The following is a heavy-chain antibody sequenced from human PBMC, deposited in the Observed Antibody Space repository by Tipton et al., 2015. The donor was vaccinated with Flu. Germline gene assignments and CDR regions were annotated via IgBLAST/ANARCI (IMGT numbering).Heavy chain of an antibody. V-gene: IGHV4-38-2*02. Sequence: TLSLTCAVSRDSITSSYYWGWIRQPPGKALEWIGNVSPSGGTYYNPSLKSRVTISLDKSKNQFSLRLSSVTAADTAVYFCARDRNYYDSSGYYYSAVFDIWGQGTMVTVPS. CDR3: ARDRNYYDSSGYYYSAVFDI. J-gene: IGHJ3*02. CDR2: VSPSGGT. CDR1: RDSITSSYY. D-gene: IGHD3-22*01.